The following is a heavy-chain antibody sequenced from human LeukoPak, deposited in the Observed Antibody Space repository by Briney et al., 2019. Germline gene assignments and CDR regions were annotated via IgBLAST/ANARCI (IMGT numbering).Heavy chain of an antibody. CDR3: ARLRLGEWTTIVY. Sequence: ASVKVSCKASGYTFTGYYMHWVRQAPGQGREWMGRINCNSGGTNYAQKFQGRVTMTRDTSISTAYMELSRLRSDDSVVYYGARLRLGEWTTIVYWRQGTLVSVSS. CDR1: GYTFTGYY. J-gene: IGHJ4*02. V-gene: IGHV1-2*05. D-gene: IGHD3-16*01. CDR2: INCNSGGT.